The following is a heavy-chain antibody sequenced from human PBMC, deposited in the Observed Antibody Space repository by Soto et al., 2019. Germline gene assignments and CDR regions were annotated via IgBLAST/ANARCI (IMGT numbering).Heavy chain of an antibody. D-gene: IGHD5-12*01. Sequence: GASVKVSCTASGYTFTIYYMHWVRQAPGQGLEWMGIINPSGGSTSYAQKFQGRVTMTRDTSTSTVNMELSSLRSEDTAVYYCARSRDGYNYIFDYWGQGTLVTVS. CDR1: GYTFTIYY. J-gene: IGHJ4*02. CDR2: INPSGGST. CDR3: ARSRDGYNYIFDY. V-gene: IGHV1-46*01.